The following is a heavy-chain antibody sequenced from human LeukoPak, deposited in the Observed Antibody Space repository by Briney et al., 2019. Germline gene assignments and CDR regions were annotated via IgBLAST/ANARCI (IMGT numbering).Heavy chain of an antibody. V-gene: IGHV3-74*01. D-gene: IGHD3-22*01. CDR2: INSDGSST. CDR1: GFTFSSYW. J-gene: IGHJ6*02. CDR3: AREDRGYYYYGMDV. Sequence: RPGGSLRLSCAASGFTFSSYWMHWVRQAPGKGLVWVSRINSDGSSTSYADSVKGRFTISRDNAKNTLYLQMNSLRAEDTAVYYCAREDRGYYYYGMDVWGQGTTVTVSS.